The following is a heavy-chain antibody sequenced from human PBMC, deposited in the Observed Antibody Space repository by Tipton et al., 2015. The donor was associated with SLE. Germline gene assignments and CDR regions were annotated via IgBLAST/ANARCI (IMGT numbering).Heavy chain of an antibody. Sequence: TLSLTCTVSGGSINSFYWTWVRQPAGKGLEWIGHFHSSGILNYNPSLKSRVTMSGDTSKNQLSLKLNAVTAADTAVYYCARDLGAGWGGHWYFDLWGRGTLLTVSS. J-gene: IGHJ2*01. D-gene: IGHD3-16*01. CDR3: ARDLGAGWGGHWYFDL. CDR1: GGSINSFY. CDR2: FHSSGIL. V-gene: IGHV4-4*07.